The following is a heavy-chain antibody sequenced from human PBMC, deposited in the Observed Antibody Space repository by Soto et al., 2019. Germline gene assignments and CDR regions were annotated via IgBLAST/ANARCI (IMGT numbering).Heavy chain of an antibody. J-gene: IGHJ6*02. V-gene: IGHV4-61*08. CDR3: ARDSSTSQNIYYYHGIDV. D-gene: IGHD2-2*01. CDR1: GGSFSTGGYS. CDR2: IFYSWPT. Sequence: PSETLSLTCTVSGGSFSTGGYSWSWIRQPPGWGLEWIGYIFYSWPTTYKPSLRTRLTMSVDTSKNHFSLKLRSVTAAAAAIYCCARDSSTSQNIYYYHGIDVWGQGTKVTVSS.